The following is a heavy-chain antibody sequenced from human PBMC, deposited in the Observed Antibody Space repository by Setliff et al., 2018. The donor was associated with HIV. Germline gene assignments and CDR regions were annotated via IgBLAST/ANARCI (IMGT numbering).Heavy chain of an antibody. V-gene: IGHV3-21*01. J-gene: IGHJ4*02. D-gene: IGHD2-15*01. CDR3: ARVPAAIDY. CDR1: GFTFSSYN. CDR2: ISSDSRHI. Sequence: GGSLRLSCAVSGFTFSSYNMNWVRQPPGKGLEWVSFISSDSRHIYYADSVKGRFTISRDDAKNSLYLQMNSLRAEDTAVYYCARVPAAIDYWGQGTLVTVSS.